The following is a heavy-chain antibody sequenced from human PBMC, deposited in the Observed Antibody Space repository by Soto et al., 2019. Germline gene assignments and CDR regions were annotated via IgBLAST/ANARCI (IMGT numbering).Heavy chain of an antibody. CDR1: GFTFSSYG. Sequence: QVQLVESGGGVVQPGRSLRLSCAASGFTFSSYGMHWVRQAPGKGLEWVAVISYDGSNKYYADSVKGRFTISRDNSKNTXXLQMNSLRAEDTAVYYCAKDSPPRQMATINAPIGYWGQGTLVTVSS. V-gene: IGHV3-30*18. D-gene: IGHD5-12*01. J-gene: IGHJ4*02. CDR3: AKDSPPRQMATINAPIGY. CDR2: ISYDGSNK.